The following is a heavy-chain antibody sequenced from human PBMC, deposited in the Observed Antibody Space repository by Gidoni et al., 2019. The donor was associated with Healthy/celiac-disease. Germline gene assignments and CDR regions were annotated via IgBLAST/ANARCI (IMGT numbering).Heavy chain of an antibody. V-gene: IGHV4-4*07. CDR2: IYTSGST. Sequence: QVQLQESGPGLVSPPETRPLPGPVPGAPTGSYYWSWIRQPAGKGLEWIGRIYTSGSTNYNPSLKSRVTMSVDTSKNQFSLKLSSVTAADTAVYYCAREFLASGSSSWVLGYWGQGTLVTVSS. J-gene: IGHJ4*02. D-gene: IGHD6-13*01. CDR3: AREFLASGSSSWVLGY. CDR1: GAPTGSYY.